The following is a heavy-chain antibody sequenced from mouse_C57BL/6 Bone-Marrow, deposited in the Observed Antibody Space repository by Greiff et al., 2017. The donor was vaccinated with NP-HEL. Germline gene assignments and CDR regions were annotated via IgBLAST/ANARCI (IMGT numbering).Heavy chain of an antibody. CDR1: GYTFTSYG. CDR3: ARSRQLRLWFAY. CDR2: IYPRSGNT. D-gene: IGHD3-2*02. Sequence: ESGAELARPGASVKLSCKASGYTFTSYGISWVKQRTGQGLEWIGEIYPRSGNTYYNEKFKGKATLTADKSSSTAYMELRSLTSEDSAVYFCARSRQLRLWFAYWGQGTLVTVSA. J-gene: IGHJ3*01. V-gene: IGHV1-81*01.